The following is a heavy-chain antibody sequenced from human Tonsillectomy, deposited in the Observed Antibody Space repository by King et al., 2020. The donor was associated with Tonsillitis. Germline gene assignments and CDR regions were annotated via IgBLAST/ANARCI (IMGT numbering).Heavy chain of an antibody. CDR1: GYTFTAYY. CDR2: ITPNSGGT. CDR3: ARGRVGAWYYFDF. Sequence: VQLVESGAEMKKPGASVKVSCKISGYTFTAYYIHWLRQAPGQGLEWMGWITPNSGGTNYAQKFQGRVIITRDTSVSTTYMEVSSLTSDDTAVYFCARGRVGAWYYFDFWGQGSLVTVSS. J-gene: IGHJ4*02. D-gene: IGHD6-19*01. V-gene: IGHV1-2*02.